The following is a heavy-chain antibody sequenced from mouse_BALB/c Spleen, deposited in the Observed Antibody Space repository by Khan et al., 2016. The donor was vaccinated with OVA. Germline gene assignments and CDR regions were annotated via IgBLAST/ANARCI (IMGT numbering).Heavy chain of an antibody. D-gene: IGHD1-1*01. CDR2: VSTGGSYI. CDR1: GFTFSTYG. J-gene: IGHJ3*01. Sequence: EVELVESGGDLVKPGGSLKLSCAASGFTFSTYGMSWVRQTPDKRLEWVATVSTGGSYIYYPDSVKGRFTIFRDHAKNTLYLQMSGLKSEDTAMFYCTRLAYYYDSEGFAYWGQGTLVTVSA. CDR3: TRLAYYYDSEGFAY. V-gene: IGHV5-6*01.